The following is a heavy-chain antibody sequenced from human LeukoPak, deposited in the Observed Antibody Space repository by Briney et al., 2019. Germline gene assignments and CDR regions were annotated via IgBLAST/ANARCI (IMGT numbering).Heavy chain of an antibody. CDR2: INPSGGST. D-gene: IGHD3-10*01. Sequence: AASVKVSCKASGYTFTSYYMHWVRQAPGQGLECMGIINPSGGSTSYAQKFQGRVTMTRDTSTSTVYMELSSLRSEDTAVYYCARVFSAGGVVPTPIDYWGQGTLVTVSS. V-gene: IGHV1-46*01. J-gene: IGHJ4*02. CDR1: GYTFTSYY. CDR3: ARVFSAGGVVPTPIDY.